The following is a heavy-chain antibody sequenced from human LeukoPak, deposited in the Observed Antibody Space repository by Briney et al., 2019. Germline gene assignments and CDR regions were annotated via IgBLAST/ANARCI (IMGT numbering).Heavy chain of an antibody. D-gene: IGHD3-22*01. J-gene: IGHJ4*02. V-gene: IGHV3-21*01. CDR3: ARESSGYFY. CDR1: GFNFSSYS. Sequence: PGGSLRLSCAASGFNFSSYSMNWVRQAPGKGLEWVSSISSSSSFRYYEDSVKGRFTISRDNAKNSLYLQMNSLRAEDTAVYYCARESSGYFYWGQGTLVTVSS. CDR2: ISSSSSFR.